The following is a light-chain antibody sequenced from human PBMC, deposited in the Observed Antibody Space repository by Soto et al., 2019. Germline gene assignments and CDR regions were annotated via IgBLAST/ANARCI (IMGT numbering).Light chain of an antibody. CDR3: CSYAGSGTFL. CDR1: SSDVGTYNV. Sequence: QSVLTQPASVSGSPGQSITISCTGTSSDVGTYNVVSWYQQDPGKAPKLMIFEGSKRPSGISNRFSGSKSGNTASLTISGLHAEDEGDYYCCSYAGSGTFLFGGGTKLTVL. CDR2: EGS. V-gene: IGLV2-23*01. J-gene: IGLJ2*01.